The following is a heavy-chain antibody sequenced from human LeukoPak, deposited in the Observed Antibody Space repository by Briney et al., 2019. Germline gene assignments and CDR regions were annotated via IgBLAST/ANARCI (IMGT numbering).Heavy chain of an antibody. D-gene: IGHD3-10*01. Sequence: PGGSLRLSCAASGFTFSSYAMSWVRQAPGKGLEWVAAISGSGGSTYYADSVTGRFTISSDNYKNTLYLQMNSLRAVYTAVYYCAKDPEWFGELSRFDYWGQGTLVTVSS. CDR1: GFTFSSYA. CDR2: ISGSGGST. J-gene: IGHJ4*02. CDR3: AKDPEWFGELSRFDY. V-gene: IGHV3-23*01.